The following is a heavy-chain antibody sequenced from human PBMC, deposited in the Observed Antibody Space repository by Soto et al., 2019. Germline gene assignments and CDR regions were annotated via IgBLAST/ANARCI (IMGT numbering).Heavy chain of an antibody. V-gene: IGHV3-30*18. J-gene: IGHJ4*02. CDR3: AKDWWLEG. D-gene: IGHD5-12*01. Sequence: QVQLVESGGGVVQPGRSLRLSCAASGFTFSSYGMHWVRQDPGKGLEWVAVISYDGSNKYYADSVKGRFTISRDNSKNTLYLQMNSLGAEDTAGYYCAKDWWLEGWGQGTLVTVSS. CDR2: ISYDGSNK. CDR1: GFTFSSYG.